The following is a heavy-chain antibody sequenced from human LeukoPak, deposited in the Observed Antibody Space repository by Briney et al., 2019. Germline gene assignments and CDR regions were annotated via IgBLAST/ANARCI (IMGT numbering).Heavy chain of an antibody. CDR1: GGSISSYY. D-gene: IGHD5-12*01. Sequence: SETLSLTCSVSGGSISSYYWSWLRQPAGKGLEWIGRIHTRGGTEYNPSLKSRVTMSVDTSKNQFSLKLISVTAAYTAVYFCARDDNSGYSDDAFDIWGQGTLVTVSS. J-gene: IGHJ3*02. V-gene: IGHV4-4*07. CDR3: ARDDNSGYSDDAFDI. CDR2: IHTRGGT.